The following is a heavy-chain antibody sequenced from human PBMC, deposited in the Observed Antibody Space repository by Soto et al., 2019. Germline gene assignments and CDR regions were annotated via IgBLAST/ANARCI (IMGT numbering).Heavy chain of an antibody. J-gene: IGHJ5*02. V-gene: IGHV3-21*01. Sequence: SGVSLRLSCAASGFTFSSYNMNWVRQAPGKGLEWVSFISSGSEYRFYADSVKGRFNISRDNAKNSLYLQLNSLRAEDTAVYYCTRDRQLVQDWFDPWGQGTLVTVSS. CDR3: TRDRQLVQDWFDP. CDR1: GFTFSSYN. D-gene: IGHD6-13*01. CDR2: ISSGSEYR.